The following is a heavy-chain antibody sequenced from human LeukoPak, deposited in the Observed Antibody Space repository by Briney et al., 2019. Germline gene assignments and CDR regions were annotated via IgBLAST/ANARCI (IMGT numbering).Heavy chain of an antibody. J-gene: IGHJ6*03. Sequence: PGGSLRLSCAASGFTFSSYWMHWVRQAPGKGLVWVSRINPDGSTTSYADSVKDRFTISRDNAENTLYLQMNSLRAEDTAVYYCAKSPAYYDFWSGSYYMDVWGKGTTVTVSS. D-gene: IGHD3-3*01. CDR2: INPDGSTT. CDR1: GFTFSSYW. CDR3: AKSPAYYDFWSGSYYMDV. V-gene: IGHV3-74*01.